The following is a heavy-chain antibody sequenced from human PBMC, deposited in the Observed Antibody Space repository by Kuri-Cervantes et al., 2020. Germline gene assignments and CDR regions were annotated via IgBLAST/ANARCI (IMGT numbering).Heavy chain of an antibody. D-gene: IGHD2-2*01. Sequence: ASVKVSCKASGYTFTSYATHWVRQAPGQRLEWMGWINAGNGNTKYSQRFQGRVTMTRDTSATTAYMELSGLRSEDTAVYYCARGGDIIVQPGARTFDPWGQGTLVTVSS. CDR1: GYTFTSYA. CDR2: INAGNGNT. J-gene: IGHJ5*02. V-gene: IGHV1-3*01. CDR3: ARGGDIIVQPGARTFDP.